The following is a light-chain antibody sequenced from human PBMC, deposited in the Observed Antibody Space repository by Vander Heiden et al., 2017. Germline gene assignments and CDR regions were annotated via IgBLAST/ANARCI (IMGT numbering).Light chain of an antibody. CDR1: SANIGKNY. V-gene: IGLV1-47*01. Sequence: QSVLTQPLSASGTPGQSVTISCCGSSANIGKNYVYWYQQLPGTAPKLVIYRNDQRPSEVPDRFSGSKSGTSASLAISGLRFEDEADYHCAIWDDSLSGPLFGGGTKLTVL. CDR3: AIWDDSLSGPL. CDR2: RND. J-gene: IGLJ2*01.